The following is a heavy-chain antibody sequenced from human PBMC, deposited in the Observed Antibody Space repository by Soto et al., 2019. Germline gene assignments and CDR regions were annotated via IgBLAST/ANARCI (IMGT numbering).Heavy chain of an antibody. J-gene: IGHJ4*02. CDR2: ISDSSTTK. V-gene: IGHV3-48*03. Sequence: EVQLVESGGGLVQSGGSLRLSCAASGFTFNSYGMHWVRQAPGKGLEWVSYISDSSTTKFYADSVKGRFTISRDNTKNSLFLQMNSLRAGDTAVYFCASEGYNYFDYWGQGTLVTVSS. CDR3: ASEGYNYFDY. CDR1: GFTFNSYG. D-gene: IGHD5-12*01.